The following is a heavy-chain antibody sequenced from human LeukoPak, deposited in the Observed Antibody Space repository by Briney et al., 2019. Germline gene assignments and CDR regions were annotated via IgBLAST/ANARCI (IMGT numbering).Heavy chain of an antibody. CDR1: GFTFSSYS. D-gene: IGHD3-10*01. Sequence: GGSLRLSCAASGFTFSSYSMNWVRQAPGKGLEWVANIRQDGGTMSYVDSVKGRFTISRDNAKNSLYLQMSSLRAEDTAVYYCVRDRGFGADDYWGQGTLVTVSS. J-gene: IGHJ4*02. CDR3: VRDRGFGADDY. CDR2: IRQDGGTM. V-gene: IGHV3-7*01.